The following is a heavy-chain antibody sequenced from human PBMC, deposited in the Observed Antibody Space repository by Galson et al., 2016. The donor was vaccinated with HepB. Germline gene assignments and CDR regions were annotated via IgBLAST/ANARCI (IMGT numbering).Heavy chain of an antibody. D-gene: IGHD1-1*01. Sequence: SVKVSCKASGGTFSSLSISWVRQPPRQGLQWLGGIISIFGTPDYAQNSQGRVTITADTSTTTSYVELHSLRSDDTAVYYCASGRERPQLGGNYYYNLDVWGQGTTVTVS. CDR2: IISIFGTP. CDR3: ASGRERPQLGGNYYYNLDV. V-gene: IGHV1-69*06. J-gene: IGHJ6*02. CDR1: GGTFSSLS.